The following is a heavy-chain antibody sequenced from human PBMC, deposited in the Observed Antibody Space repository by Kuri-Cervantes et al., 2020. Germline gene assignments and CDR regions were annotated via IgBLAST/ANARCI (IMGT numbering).Heavy chain of an antibody. D-gene: IGHD2-21*01. CDR3: ARDPIP. V-gene: IGHV3-43D*04. CDR2: ISWDGGST. CDR1: GFTFDDYA. Sequence: LKIFCAASGFTFDDYAMHWVRQAPGKGLEWVSLISWDGGSTYYADSVKGRFTISRDNAKNSLYLQMNSLRAEDTAVYYCARDPIPWGQGTLVTVSS. J-gene: IGHJ5*02.